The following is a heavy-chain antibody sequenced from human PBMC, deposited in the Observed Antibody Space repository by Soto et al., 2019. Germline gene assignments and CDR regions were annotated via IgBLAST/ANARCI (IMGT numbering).Heavy chain of an antibody. Sequence: EVQLLESGGGLVQPGGSLRLSCETSGFSFNTYAMTWVRQAPGMGLEWVAVINYSGRTTFHAQSVKGRFTISRDNSRNTVLLQMDSLRAEDTAVDYCVKQRGSGKTYYYEMDVWGIGTTVIVSS. J-gene: IGHJ6*03. V-gene: IGHV3-23*01. CDR2: INYSGRTT. CDR1: GFSFNTYA. CDR3: VKQRGSGKTYYYEMDV. D-gene: IGHD3-10*01.